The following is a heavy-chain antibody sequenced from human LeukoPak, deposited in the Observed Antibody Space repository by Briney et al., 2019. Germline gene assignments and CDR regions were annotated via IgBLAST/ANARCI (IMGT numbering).Heavy chain of an antibody. D-gene: IGHD4-17*01. CDR1: GGSISSSSYY. CDR2: IYYSGST. V-gene: IGHV4-39*01. Sequence: SETLSLTCTVSGGSISSSSYYWGWIRQPPGKGLEWIGSIYYSGSTYYNPSLKSRVTISVDTSKNQFSLKPSSVTAADTAVYYCADYGDYYYGMDVWGQGTTVTVSS. J-gene: IGHJ6*02. CDR3: ADYGDYYYGMDV.